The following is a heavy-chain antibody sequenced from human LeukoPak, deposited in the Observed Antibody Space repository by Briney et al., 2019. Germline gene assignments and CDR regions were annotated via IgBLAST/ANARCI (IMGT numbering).Heavy chain of an antibody. J-gene: IGHJ5*02. CDR3: ARGHYDSSGYYYVNWFDP. V-gene: IGHV4-34*01. CDR2: INHSGST. D-gene: IGHD3-22*01. CDR1: GGSFSGYY. Sequence: SETMSLTCAVYGGSFSGYYWSWIRQPPGKVLEWIGEINHSGSTNYNPSLKSRFTISVDTSKNQFSLKLSYVSAADTAVYYCARGHYDSSGYYYVNWFDPWGQGTLVTVSS.